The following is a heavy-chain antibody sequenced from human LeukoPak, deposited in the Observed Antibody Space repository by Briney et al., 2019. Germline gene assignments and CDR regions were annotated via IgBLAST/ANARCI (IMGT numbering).Heavy chain of an antibody. CDR2: ISGSGGST. V-gene: IGHV3-23*01. D-gene: IGHD6-19*01. Sequence: PGGSLRLSCTASGFTFSSSVVSWVRQAPGKGLEWVSGISGSGGSTFYADSVKGRFTTSGDNSKNTLYLQMNSLRAEDTALYYCAKVYSSGWYWVDYWGQGTLLTVSS. CDR3: AKVYSSGWYWVDY. CDR1: GFTFSSSV. J-gene: IGHJ4*02.